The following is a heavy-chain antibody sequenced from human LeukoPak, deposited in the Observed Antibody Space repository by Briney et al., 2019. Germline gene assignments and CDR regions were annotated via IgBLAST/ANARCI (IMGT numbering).Heavy chain of an antibody. Sequence: SETLSLTCNVSGGSMSSYYWSWIRQTPGKRLEWIGYIYYSGSTNNNPSLKSRVTISIDTSKNQFSLRLSSVTAADTAIYYCARRDSSVWYLDYWGQGTLVTVSS. CDR3: ARRDSSVWYLDY. J-gene: IGHJ4*02. CDR2: IYYSGST. D-gene: IGHD6-19*01. V-gene: IGHV4-59*08. CDR1: GGSMSSYY.